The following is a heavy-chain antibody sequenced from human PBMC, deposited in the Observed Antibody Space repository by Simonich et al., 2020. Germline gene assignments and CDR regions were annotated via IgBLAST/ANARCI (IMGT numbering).Heavy chain of an antibody. CDR1: GYTFTGYY. Sequence: QVQLVQSGAEVKKPGASVKVSCKASGYTFTGYYMHWVRQAPGQGLEWMGRINPQSGGTNYAQKFQGRVTMTRDTSISTAYMELSRLRSDDTAVYYCARWPSIPASYGSGSYFDYWGQGTLVTVSS. V-gene: IGHV1-2*02. CDR3: ARWPSIPASYGSGSYFDY. D-gene: IGHD3-10*01. J-gene: IGHJ4*02. CDR2: INPQSGGT.